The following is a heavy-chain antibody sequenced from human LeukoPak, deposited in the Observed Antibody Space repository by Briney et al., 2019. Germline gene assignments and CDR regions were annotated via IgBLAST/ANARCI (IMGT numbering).Heavy chain of an antibody. V-gene: IGHV3-74*01. D-gene: IGHD3-10*01. CDR1: GFTFRTYW. CDR3: ARAGNYYFEY. J-gene: IGHJ4*02. Sequence: GRSLRLSCAASGFTFRTYWMHWVRQTPGQGLVWVSRINSDGSTTNYADSVKGRFTVSRDNAQNTLYLQMSSLRAEDTAVYYCARAGNYYFEYWGQGALVTVSS. CDR2: INSDGSTT.